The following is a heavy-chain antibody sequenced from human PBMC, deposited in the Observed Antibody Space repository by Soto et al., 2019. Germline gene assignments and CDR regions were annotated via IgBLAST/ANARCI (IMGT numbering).Heavy chain of an antibody. V-gene: IGHV1-69*13. CDR2: IMPSSDTP. J-gene: IGHJ4*02. Sequence: GASVKVSCKASGGTFSNYGISWVRQAPGQGLEWMGGIMPSSDTPSSAQKFQGRVIISADESTSTAYMELRSLRSDDTAVYYCARDTGNFFDYWGQGTLVTVSS. CDR1: GGTFSNYG. CDR3: ARDTGNFFDY.